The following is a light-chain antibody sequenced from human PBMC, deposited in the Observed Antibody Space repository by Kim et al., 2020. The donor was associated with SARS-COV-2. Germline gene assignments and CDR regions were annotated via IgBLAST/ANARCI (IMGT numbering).Light chain of an antibody. V-gene: IGLV1-44*01. CDR2: GYN. Sequence: GQRITVSCSGSVPSGGRNAVNWGQQLPGAAPKRLMFGYNPRPSGAPARFSGSKSGTSASLAISGLQSEDEADYYCAAWDDKLNGVAFGGGTQLTVL. CDR3: AAWDDKLNGVA. J-gene: IGLJ2*01. CDR1: VPSGGRNA.